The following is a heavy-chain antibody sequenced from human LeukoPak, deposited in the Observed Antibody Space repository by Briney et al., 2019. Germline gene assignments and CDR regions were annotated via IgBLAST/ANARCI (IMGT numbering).Heavy chain of an antibody. V-gene: IGHV3-66*01. CDR2: LYIGGST. Sequence: GGSLRLSCAASGFTVSGNYMSWVRQAPGKGLEWVSLLYIGGSTYYADSVKGRFSTSRDNSKNTLYLQMNSLRAEDTAVYYCARRDKGYYYGMDVWGQGTTVTVSS. J-gene: IGHJ6*02. D-gene: IGHD5-24*01. CDR3: ARRDKGYYYGMDV. CDR1: GFTVSGNY.